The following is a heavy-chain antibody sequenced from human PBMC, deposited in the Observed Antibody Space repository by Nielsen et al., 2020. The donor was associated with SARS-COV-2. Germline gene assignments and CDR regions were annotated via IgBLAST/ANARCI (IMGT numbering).Heavy chain of an antibody. CDR2: VSNDGTNT. CDR1: GFTFSKYG. J-gene: IGHJ6*02. D-gene: IGHD3-16*01. CDR3: SRPLLGHYYALDV. V-gene: IGHV3-30*03. Sequence: GESLKISCAASGFTFSKYGMHWVRQAPGKGLEGQALVSNDGTNTDYADSVKGRFTISRDSSTNTVYVEMKSLRGDDTAVYYFSRPLLGHYYALDVWGQGTAVTVSS.